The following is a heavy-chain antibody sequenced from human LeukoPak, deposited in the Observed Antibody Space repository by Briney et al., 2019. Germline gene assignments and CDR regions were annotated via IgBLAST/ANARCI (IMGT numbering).Heavy chain of an antibody. J-gene: IGHJ3*02. CDR2: INPNSGGT. CDR1: EYIFTDDY. V-gene: IGHV1-2*02. Sequence: ASVKVSCKPSEYIFTDDYMHWVRQTPGQGLEWMGWINPNSGGTRYPQKFQGRVTMTRDMSTSTVYMELSSLRSEDTAVYYCARVPVRSSAFDIWGQGTMVTVSS. D-gene: IGHD3-16*02. CDR3: ARVPVRSSAFDI.